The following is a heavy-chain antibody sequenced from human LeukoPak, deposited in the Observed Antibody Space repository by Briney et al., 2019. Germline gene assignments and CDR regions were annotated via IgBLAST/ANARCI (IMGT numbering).Heavy chain of an antibody. D-gene: IGHD3-22*01. Sequence: GGSLKLSCAASGFTFSGSAMHWVRQASGKGLEWVARIRSKANSYATAYAASVKGRFTISRDDSKNTAYLQMNSLKTEDTAVYYCTRSYYDSSGYYHYFDYWGQGTLVTVSS. J-gene: IGHJ4*02. CDR2: IRSKANSYAT. CDR1: GFTFSGSA. CDR3: TRSYYDSSGYYHYFDY. V-gene: IGHV3-73*01.